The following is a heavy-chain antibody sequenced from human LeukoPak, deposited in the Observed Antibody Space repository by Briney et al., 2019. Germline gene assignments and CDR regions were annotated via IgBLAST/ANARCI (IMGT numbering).Heavy chain of an antibody. CDR1: GGTFSSYA. D-gene: IGHD6-19*01. Sequence: SVKLSCMASGGTFSSYAISWVRQAPGQGLEWMGGIIPIFGTANYAQKFQGRVTITTDESTSTAYMELSSLRSEDTAVYYCASISSGWHGVDYWGQGTLVTVSS. V-gene: IGHV1-69*05. J-gene: IGHJ4*02. CDR3: ASISSGWHGVDY. CDR2: IIPIFGTA.